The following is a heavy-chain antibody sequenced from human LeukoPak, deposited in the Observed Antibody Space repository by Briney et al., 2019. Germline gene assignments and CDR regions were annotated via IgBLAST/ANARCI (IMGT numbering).Heavy chain of an antibody. CDR3: ARGERCSSTSCYAMSEYFQH. D-gene: IGHD2-2*01. J-gene: IGHJ1*01. CDR2: INAGNGNT. V-gene: IGHV1-3*01. Sequence: ASVKVSCKASGYTFTSYAMHWVCQAPGQRLEWMGWINAGNGNTKYSQKFQGRVTITRDTSASTAYMELSSLRSEDTAVYYCARGERCSSTSCYAMSEYFQHWGQGTLVTVSS. CDR1: GYTFTSYA.